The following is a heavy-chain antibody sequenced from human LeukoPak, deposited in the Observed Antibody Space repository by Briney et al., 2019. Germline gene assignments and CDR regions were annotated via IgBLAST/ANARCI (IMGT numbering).Heavy chain of an antibody. V-gene: IGHV4-34*01. CDR3: ARGYEGYCSGGSCYFWAY. Sequence: SETLSLTCAVYGGSFSGYYWSWIRQPPGKGLEWIGEINHSGSTNYNPSLKSRVTISVDTSKNQFSLKLSSVTAADTAVYYCARGYEGYCSGGSCYFWAYWGQGTLVTVSS. D-gene: IGHD2-15*01. CDR2: INHSGST. CDR1: GGSFSGYY. J-gene: IGHJ4*02.